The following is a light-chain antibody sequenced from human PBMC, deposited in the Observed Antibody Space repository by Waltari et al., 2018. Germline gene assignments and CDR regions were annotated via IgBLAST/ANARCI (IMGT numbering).Light chain of an antibody. J-gene: IGKJ4*01. CDR2: RAS. Sequence: DIQLTQSPSTLPASVGDRVTITCRASQSVSNWLAWYQQKPGKAPKILIYRASILESGVPSRFSGSGSGTEFTLTISSLQPEDFATYFCQHYNSYPLTFGGGTKVDI. CDR1: QSVSNW. CDR3: QHYNSYPLT. V-gene: IGKV1-5*03.